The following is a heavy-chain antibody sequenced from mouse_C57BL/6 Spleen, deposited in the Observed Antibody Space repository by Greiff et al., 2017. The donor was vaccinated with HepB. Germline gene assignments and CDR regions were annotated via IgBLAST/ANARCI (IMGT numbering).Heavy chain of an antibody. J-gene: IGHJ1*03. CDR1: GYTFTDYN. Sequence: VQLQQSGPELVKPGASVKIPCKASGYTFTDYNMDWVKQSHGKSLEWIGDINPNNGGTIYNQKFKGKATLTVDKSSSTAYMELRSLTSEDTAVYYCARPYDGYPHWYFDVWGTGTTVTVSS. CDR2: INPNNGGT. CDR3: ARPYDGYPHWYFDV. V-gene: IGHV1-18*01. D-gene: IGHD2-3*01.